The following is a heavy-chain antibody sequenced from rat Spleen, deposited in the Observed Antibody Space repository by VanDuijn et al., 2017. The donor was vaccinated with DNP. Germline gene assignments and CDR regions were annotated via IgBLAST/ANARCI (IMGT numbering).Heavy chain of an antibody. Sequence: QVQLKESGPGLVQPSQTLSLTCTVSGFSLTSYTVSWVRQPPGKGLEWIAAISNGGSTYYNLALKSRLSISRDTSKSQVFLKMNSLQTEDTGIYFCTRESALFDYWGQGVMVTVSS. CDR2: ISNGGST. CDR1: GFSLTSYT. V-gene: IGHV2-6*01. CDR3: TRESALFDY. J-gene: IGHJ2*01.